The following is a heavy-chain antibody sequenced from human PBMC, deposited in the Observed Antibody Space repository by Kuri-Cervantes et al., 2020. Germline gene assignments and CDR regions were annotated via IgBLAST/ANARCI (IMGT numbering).Heavy chain of an antibody. Sequence: GGSLRLSCAASGFTVSSNYMSWVRQAPGKGLEWVSVIYSGGSTYYADSVKGRFTISRDNSKNTLYPQMNSLRAEDTAVYYCAKVHCSSTSCYSYPTYGYFQHWGQGTLVTVSS. J-gene: IGHJ1*01. CDR1: GFTVSSNY. D-gene: IGHD2-2*01. CDR3: AKVHCSSTSCYSYPTYGYFQH. CDR2: IYSGGST. V-gene: IGHV3-53*01.